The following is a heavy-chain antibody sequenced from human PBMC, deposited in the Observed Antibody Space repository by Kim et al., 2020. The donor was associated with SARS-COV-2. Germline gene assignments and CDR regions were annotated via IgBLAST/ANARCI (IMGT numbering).Heavy chain of an antibody. CDR3: AREGNSSSWYEIGY. D-gene: IGHD6-13*01. CDR2: IYHSGST. V-gene: IGHV4-4*02. Sequence: SETLSLTCAVSGGSISSSNWWSWVRQPPGKGLEWIGEIYHSGSTNYNPSLKSRVTISVDKSKNQFSLKLSSVTAADTAVYYCAREGNSSSWYEIGYWGQGTLVTVSS. J-gene: IGHJ4*02. CDR1: GGSISSSNW.